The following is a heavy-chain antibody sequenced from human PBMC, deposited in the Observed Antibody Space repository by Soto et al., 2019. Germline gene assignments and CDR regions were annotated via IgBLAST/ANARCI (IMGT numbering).Heavy chain of an antibody. D-gene: IGHD6-13*01. Sequence: GESLKISCAASGFTFSTYAMSWVRQAPGKGLEWVSALSSSGDTTYYADSVRGRFTISRDNSKNTLYLQMNSLRAEDTAVYSCAKDRTAHSTSWYYFDYWGQGTLVTVSS. CDR1: GFTFSTYA. V-gene: IGHV3-23*01. CDR2: LSSSGDTT. J-gene: IGHJ4*02. CDR3: AKDRTAHSTSWYYFDY.